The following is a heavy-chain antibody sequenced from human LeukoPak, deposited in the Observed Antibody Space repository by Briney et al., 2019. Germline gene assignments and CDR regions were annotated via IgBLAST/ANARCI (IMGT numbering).Heavy chain of an antibody. CDR1: GYTFTGYY. Sequence: ASVKVSCEASGYTFTGYYMHWVRQAPGQGLEWMGWINPNSGGTNYAQKFQGRVTMTRDTSISTAYMELSRLRSDDTAVYYCAKDSACSGGSCYSDYWGQGTLVTVSS. CDR2: INPNSGGT. V-gene: IGHV1-2*02. J-gene: IGHJ4*02. D-gene: IGHD2-15*01. CDR3: AKDSACSGGSCYSDY.